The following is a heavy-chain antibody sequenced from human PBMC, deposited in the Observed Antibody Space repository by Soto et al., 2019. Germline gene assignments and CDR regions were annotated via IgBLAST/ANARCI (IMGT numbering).Heavy chain of an antibody. CDR3: AKGGYGMDV. CDR2: ISWNSAVI. V-gene: IGHV3-9*01. CDR1: GFTFDDYA. Sequence: EVQLVESGGGLVQPGRSLRLSCAASGFTFDDYAMHWVRQAPGKGLEWVSGISWNSAVIGYADSVKGRFTISRDNAKNSLYLQMNSLRVEDTAFYYCAKGGYGMDVWGQGTTVTVSS. J-gene: IGHJ6*02.